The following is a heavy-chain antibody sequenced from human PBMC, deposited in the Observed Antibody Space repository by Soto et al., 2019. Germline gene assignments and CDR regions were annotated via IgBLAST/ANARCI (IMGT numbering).Heavy chain of an antibody. CDR2: IVSSSSYT. CDR1: GFTFSDYY. CDR3: ARLPPYGSGSYYYYGMDV. Sequence: PWGSLRLSCAASGFTFSDYYMSWIRQAPGKGLEWVSYIVSSSSYTNYADSVKGRFTISRDNAKNSLYLEMNSLRAADTAVYYWARLPPYGSGSYYYYGMDVWGQGTTVTVSS. D-gene: IGHD3-10*01. J-gene: IGHJ6*02. V-gene: IGHV3-11*06.